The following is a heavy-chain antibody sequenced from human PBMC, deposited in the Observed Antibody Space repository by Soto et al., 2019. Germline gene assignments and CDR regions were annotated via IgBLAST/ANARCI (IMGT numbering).Heavy chain of an antibody. D-gene: IGHD1-1*01. J-gene: IGHJ4*02. CDR1: AFSFGASW. CDR2: INPDGRTL. V-gene: IGHV3-74*01. Sequence: GGSQRLCSAASAFSFGASWMRWVRQAPGEGLLWVSRINPDGRTLNYADSVKGRFTISRENAKNTLYLKMNILRVEDTAVYFCATAGNSRFDNWGLGTLVPGSS. CDR3: ATAGNSRFDN.